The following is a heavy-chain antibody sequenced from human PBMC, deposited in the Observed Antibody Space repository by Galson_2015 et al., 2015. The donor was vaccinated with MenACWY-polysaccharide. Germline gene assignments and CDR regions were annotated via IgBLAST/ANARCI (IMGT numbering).Heavy chain of an antibody. Sequence: SLRLSCAASGFTFSSYSMNWVRQPPGKGLEWVSSITSTSSYIYYADSVKGRFTISRDNAKNSLYLQMNSLRAEDTAVYYCASAGCLSNRCYPSDYWGQGTLVTVSS. D-gene: IGHD2-2*01. CDR2: ITSTSSYI. J-gene: IGHJ4*02. V-gene: IGHV3-21*01. CDR3: ASAGCLSNRCYPSDY. CDR1: GFTFSSYS.